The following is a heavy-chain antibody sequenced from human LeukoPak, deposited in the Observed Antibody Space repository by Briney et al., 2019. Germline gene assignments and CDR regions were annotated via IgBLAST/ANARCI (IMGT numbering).Heavy chain of an antibody. D-gene: IGHD4-23*01. CDR3: ARDETYGGNLAEFDY. J-gene: IGHJ4*02. V-gene: IGHV3-30*04. CDR1: GFTFSSYA. CDR2: ISYDGSNK. Sequence: PGGSLRLSCAASGFTFSSYAMHWVRQAPGKGLEWVAVISYDGSNKYYADSVKGRFTISRDNSKNTLYLQMNSLRAEDTAVYYCARDETYGGNLAEFDYWGQGTLVTVSS.